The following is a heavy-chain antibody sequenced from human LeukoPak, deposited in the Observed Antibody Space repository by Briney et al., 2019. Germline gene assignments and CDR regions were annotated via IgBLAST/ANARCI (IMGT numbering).Heavy chain of an antibody. CDR2: IKSKTDGGTT. J-gene: IGHJ4*02. V-gene: IGHV3-15*01. D-gene: IGHD5-18*01. Sequence: PGGSLRLSCAASGFTFSNAWMSWVRQAPGKGLEWVGRIKSKTDGGTTDYAAPVKGRFTISRDDSKNTLYLQMNSLKTEDTAVYYCTTYSYILTPGYYWGQGTLVTVSS. CDR1: GFTFSNAW. CDR3: TTYSYILTPGYY.